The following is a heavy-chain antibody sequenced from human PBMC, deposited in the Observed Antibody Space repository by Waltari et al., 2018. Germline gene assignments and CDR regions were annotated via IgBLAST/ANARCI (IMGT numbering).Heavy chain of an antibody. CDR1: GFTFSSYA. D-gene: IGHD6-13*01. V-gene: IGHV3-23*04. J-gene: IGHJ4*02. Sequence: EVQLAESGGGLVQPGVSLRLSCAASGFTFSSYAMSWVRQAPGKGLEWVSAITGSGDSKYYADSVKGRFTISRDNSKNTLFLQMNSLRAEDTAVYYCAKARSSWQYYFDYWGQGTLVTVSS. CDR3: AKARSSWQYYFDY. CDR2: ITGSGDSK.